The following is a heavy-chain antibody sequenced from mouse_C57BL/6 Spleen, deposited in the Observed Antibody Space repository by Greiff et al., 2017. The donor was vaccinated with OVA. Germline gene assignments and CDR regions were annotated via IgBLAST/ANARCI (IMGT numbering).Heavy chain of an antibody. V-gene: IGHV1-82*01. CDR2: IYPGDGDT. Sequence: QVQLKQSGPELVKPGASVKISCKASGYAFSSSRMNWVKQRPGKGLEWIGRIYPGDGDTNYNGKFKGKATLTADKSSSTAYMQLSSLTSDDSAVFFCARGGRGYFDYWGQGTTLTVSS. J-gene: IGHJ2*01. CDR3: ARGGRGYFDY. CDR1: GYAFSSSR. D-gene: IGHD3-3*01.